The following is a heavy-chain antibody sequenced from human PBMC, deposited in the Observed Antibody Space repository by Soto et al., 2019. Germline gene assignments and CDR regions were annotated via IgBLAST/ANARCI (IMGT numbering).Heavy chain of an antibody. J-gene: IGHJ4*02. CDR3: ARLGWNYVDPKYYFDY. D-gene: IGHD1-7*01. CDR1: GYSFTSYW. CDR2: IYPGDSDT. Sequence: PGESLKISCKGSGYSFTSYWIGWVRQMPGKGLEWMGIIYPGDSDTRYSPSFQGQVTISADKSISTAYLQWSSLKASDTAMYYCARLGWNYVDPKYYFDYWGQGTLVTVSS. V-gene: IGHV5-51*01.